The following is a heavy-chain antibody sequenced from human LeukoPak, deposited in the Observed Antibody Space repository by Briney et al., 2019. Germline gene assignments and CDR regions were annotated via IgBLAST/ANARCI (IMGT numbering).Heavy chain of an antibody. V-gene: IGHV3-23*01. CDR2: MSGRGGST. J-gene: IGHJ3*02. CDR1: GFTFSNYA. Sequence: PGGSLRLSCAASGFTFSNYAMSWVRQAPGKGLEWVSDMSGRGGSTYYADSVKGRFTMSRDNSKNTLYLQMNSLRAEDTAVYYCAKGIRDFGDYVWGSYRSAHDAFDIWGQGTMVTVSS. D-gene: IGHD3-16*02. CDR3: AKGIRDFGDYVWGSYRSAHDAFDI.